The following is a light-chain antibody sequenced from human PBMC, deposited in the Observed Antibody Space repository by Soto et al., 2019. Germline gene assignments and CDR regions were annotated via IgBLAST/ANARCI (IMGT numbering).Light chain of an antibody. CDR3: QQYNNWPPWT. CDR2: GAS. V-gene: IGKV3-15*01. Sequence: EIVMTQSPATLFVSPGERATLSCRASQSVSSNLAWYQQKPGQAPRLLIYGASTRATGIPARFSGSGSGTEFTLTISSLQSEDSAVYYCQQYNNWPPWTFGQGTKVDIK. CDR1: QSVSSN. J-gene: IGKJ1*01.